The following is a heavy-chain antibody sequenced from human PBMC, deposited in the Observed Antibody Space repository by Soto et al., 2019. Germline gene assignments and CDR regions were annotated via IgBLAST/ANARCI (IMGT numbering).Heavy chain of an antibody. CDR1: GYTFTSYG. Sequence: ASVKVSCKASGYTFTSYGISWVRQAPGQGLEWMGWISAYNGNTNYAQKLQGRVTMTTDTSTSTAYMELRSLRSDDTAVYYCARDWVAGTFNYYYGMDVWGQGTTVTVSS. D-gene: IGHD6-19*01. V-gene: IGHV1-18*01. CDR3: ARDWVAGTFNYYYGMDV. J-gene: IGHJ6*02. CDR2: ISAYNGNT.